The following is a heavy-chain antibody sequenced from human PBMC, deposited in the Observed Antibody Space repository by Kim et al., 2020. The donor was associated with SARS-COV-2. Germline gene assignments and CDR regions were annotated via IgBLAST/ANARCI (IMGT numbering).Heavy chain of an antibody. D-gene: IGHD6-25*01. CDR2: GST. J-gene: IGHJ4*02. V-gene: IGHV4-59*01. Sequence: GSTNHNPSLKSRVTISVDTSKNQFSLKLSSVTAADTAVYYCARWRPYFDYWGQGTLVTVSS. CDR3: ARWRPYFDY.